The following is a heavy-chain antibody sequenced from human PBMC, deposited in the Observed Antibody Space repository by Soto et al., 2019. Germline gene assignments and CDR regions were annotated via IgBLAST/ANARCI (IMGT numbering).Heavy chain of an antibody. CDR1: GGTFSSYT. CDR2: IIPILGIA. D-gene: IGHD1-1*01. CDR3: ARSERPNDAFDI. Sequence: QVQLVQSGAEVQKPGSSVKVSCKASGGTFSSYTISWVRQAPGQGLEWMGRIIPILGIANYAQKFQGRVTITADKSTSTAYMELSSLRSEDTAVYYCARSERPNDAFDIWGQGTMVTVSS. J-gene: IGHJ3*02. V-gene: IGHV1-69*02.